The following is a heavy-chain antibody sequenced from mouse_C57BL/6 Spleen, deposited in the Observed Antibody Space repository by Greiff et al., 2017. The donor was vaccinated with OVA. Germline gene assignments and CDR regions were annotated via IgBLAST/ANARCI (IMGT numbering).Heavy chain of an antibody. D-gene: IGHD4-1*01. J-gene: IGHJ4*01. CDR3: ARRRLGDAMDY. Sequence: VQLQQPGAELVMPGASVKLSCKASGYTFTSYWMHWVKQRPGQGLEWIGEIDPSDSYTNYNQKFKGKSTLTVDKSSSTAYMQLSSLTSEDSAVDYCARRRLGDAMDYWGQGTSVTVSS. CDR1: GYTFTSYW. CDR2: IDPSDSYT. V-gene: IGHV1-69*01.